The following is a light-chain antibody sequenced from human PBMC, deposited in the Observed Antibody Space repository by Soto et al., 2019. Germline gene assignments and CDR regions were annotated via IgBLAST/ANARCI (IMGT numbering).Light chain of an antibody. CDR2: GAS. CDR1: QTVRTNY. V-gene: IGKV3-20*01. J-gene: IGKJ4*01. Sequence: EIVLTQSPGALSLSPGERATLSSRASQTVRTNYLAWFQHKPGQAPRLLIYGASSRATGIPDRFSGSGSGTDFTLTINRLEPEDFAVYFCQQYSDSPLTFGGGTKVEIK. CDR3: QQYSDSPLT.